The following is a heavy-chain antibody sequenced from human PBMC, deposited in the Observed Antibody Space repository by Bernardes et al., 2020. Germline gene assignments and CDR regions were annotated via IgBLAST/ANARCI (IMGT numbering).Heavy chain of an antibody. V-gene: IGHV3-21*01. CDR2: ITGSSSYI. J-gene: IGHJ4*02. CDR3: ARENSGIAAAGSGEFDY. Sequence: VSLRISCAASGFNFSSFSMTWVRQAPGTGLEWVSSITGSSSYIDYADSLKGRFTISRDNAKNSLYLQLNSLRVEDTAVYYCARENSGIAAAGSGEFDYWGQGTLVTVSS. CDR1: GFNFSSFS. D-gene: IGHD6-13*01.